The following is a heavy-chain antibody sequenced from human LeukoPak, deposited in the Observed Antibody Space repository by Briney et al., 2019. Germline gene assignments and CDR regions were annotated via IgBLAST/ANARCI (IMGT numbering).Heavy chain of an antibody. CDR3: ARFSGGYSYGYGY. CDR2: IDYSGST. D-gene: IGHD5-18*01. CDR1: GGSLNSGGYY. J-gene: IGHJ4*02. V-gene: IGHV4-31*03. Sequence: SETLSLTCTVSGGSLNSGGYYWSWIRQHPGKGLEWIGYIDYSGSTYYNPSLKSRVTILLDTSKSQFSLKLSSVTVADTAVYYCARFSGGYSYGYGYWGRGTLVTVPS.